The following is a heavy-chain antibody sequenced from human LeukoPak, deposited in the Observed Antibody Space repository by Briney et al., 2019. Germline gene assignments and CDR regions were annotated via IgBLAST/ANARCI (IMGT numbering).Heavy chain of an antibody. CDR1: GFTFSSYA. CDR3: AKPLSGVSSDYFDY. Sequence: GGSLRLSCAASGFTFSSYAMSWVRQAPGKGLEWVAVISYDGSNKYYADSVKGRFTISRDNSKNTLYLQMNSLRAEDTAVYYCAKPLSGVSSDYFDYWGQGTLVTVSS. D-gene: IGHD7-27*01. CDR2: ISYDGSNK. J-gene: IGHJ4*02. V-gene: IGHV3-30*18.